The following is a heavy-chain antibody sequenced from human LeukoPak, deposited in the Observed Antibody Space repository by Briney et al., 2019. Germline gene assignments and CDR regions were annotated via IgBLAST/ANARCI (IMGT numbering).Heavy chain of an antibody. J-gene: IGHJ3*02. V-gene: IGHV3-23*01. D-gene: IGHD3-16*01. CDR3: AKDRDDYVWGSYLGAFDI. CDR1: GFTFSSYA. CDR2: ISGSGGST. Sequence: GGSLRLSCAASGFTFSSYAMSWVRQAPGKGLEWVSLISGSGGSTYYADSVKGRFTVSRDNSKNTLYLQMNSLRAEDTAVFYCAKDRDDYVWGSYLGAFDIWGQGTMVTVSS.